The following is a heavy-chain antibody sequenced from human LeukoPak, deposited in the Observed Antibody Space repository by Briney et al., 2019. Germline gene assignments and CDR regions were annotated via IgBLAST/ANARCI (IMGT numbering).Heavy chain of an antibody. V-gene: IGHV3-23*01. CDR3: ARKAQYNGHYPLDY. D-gene: IGHD1-7*01. J-gene: IGHJ4*02. Sequence: GGSLRLSCAASGFTFSKYDMSWVRQAPGKGLEWVSGTSDRGDYTYYADSVKGRFTISRDSSKNTLFLQMNSLRAEDTALYFCARKAQYNGHYPLDYWGQGTLVTVSS. CDR2: TSDRGDYT. CDR1: GFTFSKYD.